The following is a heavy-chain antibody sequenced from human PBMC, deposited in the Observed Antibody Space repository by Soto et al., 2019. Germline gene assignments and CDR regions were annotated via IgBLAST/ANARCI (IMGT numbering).Heavy chain of an antibody. V-gene: IGHV3-49*03. J-gene: IGHJ5*02. D-gene: IGHD6-6*01. CDR3: TRERILGPSIAARPGFNWFDP. Sequence: EVQLVESGGGLVQPGRSLRLSCTASGFTFGDYAMSWFRQAPGKGLEWVGFIRSKAYGGTTEYAASVKGRFTISRDDSKSIAYLQMNSLKTEDTAVYYCTRERILGPSIAARPGFNWFDPWGQGTLVTVSS. CDR2: IRSKAYGGTT. CDR1: GFTFGDYA.